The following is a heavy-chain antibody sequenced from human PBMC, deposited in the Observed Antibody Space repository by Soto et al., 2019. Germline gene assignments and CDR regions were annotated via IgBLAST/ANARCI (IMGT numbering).Heavy chain of an antibody. V-gene: IGHV4-31*03. J-gene: IGHJ3*02. CDR1: GGGINNGGYY. CDR3: ASYLRGYSYYYFDI. Sequence: PSEALSLTCTVSGGGINNGGYYWSWLRPGPGKGLEWLGYIHYSGSPYYNPSLKTRLTISVDLSKNQFSLRLTSVTAADTAVYYCASYLRGYSYYYFDIWGQGTMVTVSS. D-gene: IGHD3-10*01. CDR2: IHYSGSP.